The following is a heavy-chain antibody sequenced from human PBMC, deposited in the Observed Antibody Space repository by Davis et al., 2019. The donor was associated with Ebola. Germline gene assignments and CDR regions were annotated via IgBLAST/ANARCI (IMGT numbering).Heavy chain of an antibody. CDR3: ARDPLYGSGPPGY. CDR1: GFTFSSCA. D-gene: IGHD3-10*01. J-gene: IGHJ4*02. V-gene: IGHV3-30-3*01. Sequence: PGGSLRLSCAASGFTFSSCAMHWVRQAPGKGLEWVAVISYDGSNKYYADSVKGRFTISRDNSKNTLYLQMNSLRAEDTAVYYCARDPLYGSGPPGYWGQGTLVTVSS. CDR2: ISYDGSNK.